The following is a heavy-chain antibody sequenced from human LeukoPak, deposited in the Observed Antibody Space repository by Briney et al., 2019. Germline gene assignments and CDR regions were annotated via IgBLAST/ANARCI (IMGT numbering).Heavy chain of an antibody. J-gene: IGHJ4*02. CDR2: IYPSGSA. V-gene: IGHV4-4*08. CDR3: ASAMPTMYFDY. CDR1: GDSITKYY. Sequence: PSETLSLTCTLSGDSITKYYWTWIRQPPGKGLEWIGYIYPSGSANYNPSLKSRVTISIGTSKSQFSLNLSSVTAADTAVYYCASAMPTMYFDYWGQGNLVTVSS. D-gene: IGHD5-24*01.